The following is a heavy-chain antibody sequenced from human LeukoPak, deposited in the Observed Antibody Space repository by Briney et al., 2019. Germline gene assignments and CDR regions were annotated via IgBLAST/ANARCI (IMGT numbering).Heavy chain of an antibody. CDR1: GYTLTDYY. V-gene: IGHV1-2*02. CDR2: INPNSGAA. D-gene: IGHD2-2*02. J-gene: IGHJ4*02. Sequence: ASVKVSCKASGYTLTDYYIHWVRQAPGQGPEWMGWINPNSGAAEYAQKFQGRVTMTRDTSISTAYMELSSLRSEDTAVYYCAREGGYCSSTSCYTGFDYWSQGTLVTVSS. CDR3: AREGGYCSSTSCYTGFDY.